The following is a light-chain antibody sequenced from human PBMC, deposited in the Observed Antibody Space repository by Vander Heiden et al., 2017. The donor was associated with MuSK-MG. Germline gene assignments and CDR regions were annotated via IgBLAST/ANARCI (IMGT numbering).Light chain of an antibody. CDR1: KLGDKY. CDR3: QAWDSSTVV. Sequence: SSELTQPPSVSVSPGQTASITCSGDKLGDKYAWWYQQKPGQSPVLVIYQDSKRPSGIPERFSGSNSGNTATLTISGTQGVDEADYYCQAWDSSTVVFGGGTKLTVL. V-gene: IGLV3-1*01. J-gene: IGLJ2*01. CDR2: QDS.